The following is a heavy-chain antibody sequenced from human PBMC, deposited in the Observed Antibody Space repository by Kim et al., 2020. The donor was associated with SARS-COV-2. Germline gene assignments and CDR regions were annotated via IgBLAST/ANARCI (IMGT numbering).Heavy chain of an antibody. D-gene: IGHD3-10*01. V-gene: IGHV1-24*01. J-gene: IGHJ5*02. CDR3: AAMVRGVIITGWFDP. Sequence: KFQGRVTMTEDTSTDTAYMELSSLRSEDTAVYYCAAMVRGVIITGWFDPWGQGTLVTVSS.